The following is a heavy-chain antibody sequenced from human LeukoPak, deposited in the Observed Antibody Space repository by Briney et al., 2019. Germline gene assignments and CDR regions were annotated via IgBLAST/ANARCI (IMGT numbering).Heavy chain of an antibody. CDR1: GGSISSYY. V-gene: IGHV4-4*09. J-gene: IGHJ6*03. Sequence: PSETLSLTCTVSGGSISSYYWSWIRQPPGKGLEWIGYIYTSGSTNYNPSLKSRVTISVDTSKNQFSLKLSSVTAADTAVYYCARHVIHYHMDVWGKGTTVTVSS. CDR3: ARHVIHYHMDV. CDR2: IYTSGST.